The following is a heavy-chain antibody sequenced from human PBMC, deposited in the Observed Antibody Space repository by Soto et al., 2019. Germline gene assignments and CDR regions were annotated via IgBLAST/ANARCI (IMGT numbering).Heavy chain of an antibody. Sequence: ASVKVSCKASGYTFTGYYMHWVRQAPGQGLEWMGWINPNSGGTNYAQKFQGWVTMTRDTSISTAYMELSRLGSDDTAVYYCARGTQDIVVVPAARGIGGGGMDVWGQGTTVTVSS. J-gene: IGHJ6*02. CDR3: ARGTQDIVVVPAARGIGGGGMDV. CDR1: GYTFTGYY. V-gene: IGHV1-2*04. D-gene: IGHD2-2*01. CDR2: INPNSGGT.